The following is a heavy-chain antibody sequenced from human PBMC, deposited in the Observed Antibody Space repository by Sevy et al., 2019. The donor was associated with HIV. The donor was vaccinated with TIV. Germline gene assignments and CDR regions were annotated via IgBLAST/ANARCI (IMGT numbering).Heavy chain of an antibody. J-gene: IGHJ3*02. CDR3: AGFPPERAFDI. V-gene: IGHV3-30*04. CDR1: GVAFSSYA. Sequence: GGSLRLSCAASGVAFSSYAMHWVRQAPDKGLEWVAVISYDGSNQEYADSVKGRFTISRDNSKNTLYLQMNSLRVEDTAVYYCAGFPPERAFDIWGQGTMVTVSS. CDR2: ISYDGSNQ.